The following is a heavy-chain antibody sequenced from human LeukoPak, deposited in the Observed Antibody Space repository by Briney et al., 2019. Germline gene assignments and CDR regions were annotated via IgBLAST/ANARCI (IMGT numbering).Heavy chain of an antibody. Sequence: GGSLRLSCAASGFTFSSYAMHWVRQAPGKGLEWVAVISYDGSNKYYADSVKGRFTISRDNAKNSLYLQMNSLRAEDTAVYYCASYLGATRSFDYWGQGTLVTVSS. CDR1: GFTFSSYA. CDR3: ASYLGATRSFDY. J-gene: IGHJ4*02. D-gene: IGHD1-26*01. V-gene: IGHV3-30-3*01. CDR2: ISYDGSNK.